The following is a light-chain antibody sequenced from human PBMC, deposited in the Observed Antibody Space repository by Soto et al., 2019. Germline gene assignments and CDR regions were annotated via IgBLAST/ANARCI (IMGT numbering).Light chain of an antibody. Sequence: QAVVTQEPSFSVSPGGTVTLTCGLSSGSVSTSYYPSWYQQTPGQAPRTLIYRTNTRSSGVPDRFSGSILGNKAALTITGAQADDESDYYCVLYMGRGIRFGGGTKLTVL. CDR3: VLYMGRGIR. J-gene: IGLJ3*02. CDR2: RTN. CDR1: SGSVSTSYY. V-gene: IGLV8-61*01.